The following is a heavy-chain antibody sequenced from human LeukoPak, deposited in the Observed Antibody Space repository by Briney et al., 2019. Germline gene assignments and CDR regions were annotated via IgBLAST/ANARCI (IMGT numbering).Heavy chain of an antibody. Sequence: GESLKISCKGSGYSFTSYWIGWVRQMPGKGLEWMGIIYPGDSDTRYSPSFQGQVTISADKSISTAYLQWSSLKASDTAMYYCARVHSGSPDWLSAEYFQHWGQGTLVTVSS. CDR2: IYPGDSDT. CDR1: GYSFTSYW. CDR3: ARVHSGSPDWLSAEYFQH. J-gene: IGHJ1*01. D-gene: IGHD1-26*01. V-gene: IGHV5-51*01.